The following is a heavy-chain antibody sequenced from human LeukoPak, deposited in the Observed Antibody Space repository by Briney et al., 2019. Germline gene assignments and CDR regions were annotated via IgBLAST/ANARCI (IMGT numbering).Heavy chain of an antibody. V-gene: IGHV4-4*07. D-gene: IGHD6-19*01. Sequence: TSETLSLTCTVSGGSISSYYWSWIRQPAGKGLEWIGRIYTSGSTNYNPSLKSRVTMSVDTSKNQFSPKLSSVTAADTAVYYCARDPGVGSGWSEYFQHWGQGTLVTVSS. CDR2: IYTSGST. J-gene: IGHJ1*01. CDR1: GGSISSYY. CDR3: ARDPGVGSGWSEYFQH.